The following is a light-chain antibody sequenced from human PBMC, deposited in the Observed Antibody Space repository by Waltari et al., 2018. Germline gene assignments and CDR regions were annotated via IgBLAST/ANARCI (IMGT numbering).Light chain of an antibody. Sequence: SSELTQDPAVSVALGQAVRITCQGDSLRTYYASWYQQKPGQAPVLVIYGKSNRPSGLPDRFSGSSSGTTASLTISGAQAEDEADYYCASRDSSGNHAVFGGGTKLTVL. V-gene: IGLV3-19*01. J-gene: IGLJ2*01. CDR2: GKS. CDR1: SLRTYY. CDR3: ASRDSSGNHAV.